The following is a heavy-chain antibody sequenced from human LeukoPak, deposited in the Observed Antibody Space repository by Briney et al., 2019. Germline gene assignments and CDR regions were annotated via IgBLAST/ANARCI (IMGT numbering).Heavy chain of an antibody. J-gene: IGHJ4*02. CDR1: GFTFSSYA. Sequence: PGGSLRLSCAASGFTFSSYAMNWVRQAPGKGLEWVAGISSGDRTFHAESVKGRFTISRDKSKDTLCLQMNSLRAEDTAVYYCAKDATASPYFHWFDNGGQGTRVIVSS. D-gene: IGHD3-9*01. CDR3: AKDATASPYFHWFDN. V-gene: IGHV3-23*01. CDR2: ISSGDRT.